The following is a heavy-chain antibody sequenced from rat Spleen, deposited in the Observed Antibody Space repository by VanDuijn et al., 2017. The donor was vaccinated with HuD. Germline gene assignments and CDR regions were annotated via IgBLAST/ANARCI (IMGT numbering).Heavy chain of an antibody. V-gene: IGHV5-58*01. D-gene: IGHD4-3*01. CDR3: AKDTYSGYGYFDY. J-gene: IGHJ2*01. Sequence: EVQLVESDGGLVQPGRSLKLSCVASGFTFSSYWMYWIRQAPGKGLEWISSINTDGSRTYYRDSVKGRFTISRDNAKSTLYLQMDSLRSEDTATYYCAKDTYSGYGYFDYWGQGVMVTVSS. CDR2: INTDGSRT. CDR1: GFTFSSYW.